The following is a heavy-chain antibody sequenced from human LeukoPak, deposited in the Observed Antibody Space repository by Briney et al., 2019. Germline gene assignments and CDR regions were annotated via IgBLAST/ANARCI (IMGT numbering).Heavy chain of an antibody. CDR2: ISVSGGST. CDR3: AKTSNWNPTGYFDY. Sequence: PGGSLRLSCAASGFTFSSYAMSWVRQAPGKGLEWVSAISVSGGSTYYADSVKGRFTISRDNSKNTLYLQMNSLRAEDTAVYYCAKTSNWNPTGYFDYWGQGTLVTVSS. D-gene: IGHD1-1*01. V-gene: IGHV3-23*01. CDR1: GFTFSSYA. J-gene: IGHJ4*02.